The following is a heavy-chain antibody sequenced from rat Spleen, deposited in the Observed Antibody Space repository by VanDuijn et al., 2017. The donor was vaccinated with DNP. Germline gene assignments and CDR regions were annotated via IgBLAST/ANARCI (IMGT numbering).Heavy chain of an antibody. CDR2: ISPSGSRP. V-gene: IGHV5S10*01. CDR3: AISGSY. D-gene: IGHD4-3*01. CDR1: GFSFSDYY. J-gene: IGHJ3*01. Sequence: EVQLVESGGGLVRPGRSLKLSCAASGFSFSDYYMAWVRQAPKKGLEWVAAISPSGSRPYSPDSVKGRFTISRDNAKSTLYLQRDSLRSEDTATYYCAISGSYWGQGTLVTVSS.